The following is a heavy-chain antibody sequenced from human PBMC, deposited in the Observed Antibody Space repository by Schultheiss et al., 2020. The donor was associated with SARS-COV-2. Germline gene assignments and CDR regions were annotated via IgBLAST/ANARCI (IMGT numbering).Heavy chain of an antibody. CDR1: GGSISSGGYY. Sequence: SETLSLTCTVSGGSISSGGYYWSWIRQHPGKGLEWIGYIYYSGSTNYNPSIKSRVTISVDTSKNQFSLKLSSVTAADTAVYYCARGPPSAVAGNNWFDPWGHGTLVTVSS. CDR3: ARGPPSAVAGNNWFDP. CDR2: IYYSGST. J-gene: IGHJ5*02. D-gene: IGHD6-19*01. V-gene: IGHV4-61*08.